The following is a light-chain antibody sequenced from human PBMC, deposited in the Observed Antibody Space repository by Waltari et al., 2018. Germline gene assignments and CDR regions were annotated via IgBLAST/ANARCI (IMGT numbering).Light chain of an antibody. Sequence: DVVMTQSPLSLPVTLGQPASISCRSSQSLLYSDGYNYLYWFQQRPGQSPRRLISKVSNRDPGGPDRFSGSGSGTDFTLKISRVEAEYVGVYYCMQGTHWPRTFGQGTKVEIK. CDR3: MQGTHWPRT. V-gene: IGKV2-30*01. J-gene: IGKJ1*01. CDR2: KVS. CDR1: QSLLYSDGYNY.